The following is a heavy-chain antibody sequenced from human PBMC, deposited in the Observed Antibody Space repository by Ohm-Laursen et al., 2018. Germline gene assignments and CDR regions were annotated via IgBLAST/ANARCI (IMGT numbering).Heavy chain of an antibody. D-gene: IGHD3-3*01. CDR1: GFNFGAHN. V-gene: IGHV3-33*01. Sequence: SLRLSCTASGFNFGAHNMDWVRQAPGKGLEWVSLLWYDGSNKLYAESVKGRFTISRDTSKKTLYLQMSALSAEDTAVYYCARDRTVYGVGNGLDALDVWGQGTMVTVSS. J-gene: IGHJ3*01. CDR3: ARDRTVYGVGNGLDALDV. CDR2: LWYDGSNK.